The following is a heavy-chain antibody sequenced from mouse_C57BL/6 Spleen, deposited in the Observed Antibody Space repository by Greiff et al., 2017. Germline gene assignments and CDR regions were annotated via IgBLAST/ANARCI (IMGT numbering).Heavy chain of an antibody. D-gene: IGHD1-1*01. Sequence: QVQLKQPGAELVMPGASVKLSCKASGYTFTSYWMHWVKQRPGQGLEWIGEIDPSDSYTNYNQKFKGKSTLTVDKSSSTAYMQLSSLTSEDSAVYYCARGYGSSGGYYFDYWGQGTTLTVSS. J-gene: IGHJ2*01. V-gene: IGHV1-69*01. CDR1: GYTFTSYW. CDR3: ARGYGSSGGYYFDY. CDR2: IDPSDSYT.